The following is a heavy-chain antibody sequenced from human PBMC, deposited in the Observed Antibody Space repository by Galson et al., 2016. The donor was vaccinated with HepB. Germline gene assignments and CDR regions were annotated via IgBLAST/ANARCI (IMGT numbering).Heavy chain of an antibody. CDR1: EFLVSGHY. CDR3: AKAVTIFGVLNVYALGV. D-gene: IGHD3-3*01. Sequence: SLRLSCAASEFLVSGHYMSWVRQGPGKGLERAAIIYPAGDTLHAGSVKGRFIISRDSAKNTLYLQMNSLRPGDTGVYYCAKAVTIFGVLNVYALGVWGQGTTVTVSS. V-gene: IGHV3-66*01. J-gene: IGHJ6*02. CDR2: IYPAGDT.